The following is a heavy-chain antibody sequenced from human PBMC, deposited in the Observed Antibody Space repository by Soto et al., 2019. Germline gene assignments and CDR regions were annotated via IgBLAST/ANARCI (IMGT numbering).Heavy chain of an antibody. CDR1: GDSIGSFY. Sequence: SETLSLTCTVSGDSIGSFYWSWVRQPPGKGLEWIGYIFYTGRTSYNPSLKSRVTISVDTSKNQFSLKLSSVTAADTAVYYCARHGGPGIAARPNPWGQGTLVTVSS. V-gene: IGHV4-59*08. D-gene: IGHD6-6*01. CDR2: IFYTGRT. CDR3: ARHGGPGIAARPNP. J-gene: IGHJ5*02.